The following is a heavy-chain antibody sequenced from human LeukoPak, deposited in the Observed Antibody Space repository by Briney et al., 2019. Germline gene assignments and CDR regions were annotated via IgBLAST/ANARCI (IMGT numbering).Heavy chain of an antibody. CDR3: ARSYSSNWQLNWFDP. Sequence: PSETLSLTCTVSGGSISSYYWSWIRQPPGKGLEWIGYIYYSGSTNYNPSLKSRVTISVDTSKNQFSLKLSSVTAADTAVYYCARSYSSNWQLNWFDPWGQGTLVTVSS. V-gene: IGHV4-59*12. CDR2: IYYSGST. J-gene: IGHJ5*02. CDR1: GGSISSYY. D-gene: IGHD6-13*01.